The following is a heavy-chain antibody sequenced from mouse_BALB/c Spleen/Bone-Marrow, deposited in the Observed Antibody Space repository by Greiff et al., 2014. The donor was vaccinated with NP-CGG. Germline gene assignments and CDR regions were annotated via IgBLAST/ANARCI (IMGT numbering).Heavy chain of an antibody. D-gene: IGHD4-1*01. CDR2: IWAGGST. V-gene: IGHV2-9*02. J-gene: IGHJ1*01. CDR3: ARVTGTDWYFDV. Sequence: VKLMESGPGLVAPSQSLSITCTASGFSLTSYGVHWVRQPPGKGLEWLGVIWAGGSTNYNSALMSRLSISKDNSKSQVFLKMNSLQTDDTAMYYCARVTGTDWYFDVRGAGTTVTVSS. CDR1: GFSLTSYG.